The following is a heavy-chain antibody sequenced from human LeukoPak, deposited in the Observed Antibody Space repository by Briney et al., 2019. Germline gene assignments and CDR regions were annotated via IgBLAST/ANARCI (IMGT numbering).Heavy chain of an antibody. CDR3: ARGPGIAARYDAFDI. J-gene: IGHJ3*02. V-gene: IGHV3-48*03. CDR1: GFPFSSYA. CDR2: ISSSGNTI. D-gene: IGHD6-6*01. Sequence: GGSLRLSCAASGFPFSSYAMSWVRQGPGKGLEWVSYISSSGNTISYADSVKGRFTISRDNAKNSLYLQVISLRAEDTAVYYCARGPGIAARYDAFDIWGQGTMVTVSS.